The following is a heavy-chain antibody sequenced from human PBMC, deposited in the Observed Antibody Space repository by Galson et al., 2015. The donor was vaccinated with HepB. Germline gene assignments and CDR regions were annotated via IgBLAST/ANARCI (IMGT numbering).Heavy chain of an antibody. CDR2: FDPEDGET. CDR3: ATTRLNMVATFSPLDY. J-gene: IGHJ4*02. CDR1: GYTLTELS. V-gene: IGHV1-24*01. Sequence: SVTVSCKVSGYTLTELSMHWVRQAPGKGLEWMGGFDPEDGETICAQKFQGRVTMTEDTSTDTAYMELSSLRSEDTAVYYCATTRLNMVATFSPLDYWGQGTLVTVSS. D-gene: IGHD5-12*01.